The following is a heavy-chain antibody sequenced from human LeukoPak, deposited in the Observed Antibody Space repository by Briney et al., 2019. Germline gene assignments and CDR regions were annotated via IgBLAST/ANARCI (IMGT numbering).Heavy chain of an antibody. CDR2: INHSGST. CDR3: ARDDLTGNHGVDV. V-gene: IGHV4-34*01. CDR1: GISISNYF. D-gene: IGHD7-27*01. J-gene: IGHJ6*02. Sequence: PSETLSLTCTVSGISISNYFWSWIRQPPGKGLEWIGEINHSGSTNYNLSLKSRVTISIDTSRNQFSLKLSSVTAADTAVYYCARDDLTGNHGVDVWGQGTTVTVSS.